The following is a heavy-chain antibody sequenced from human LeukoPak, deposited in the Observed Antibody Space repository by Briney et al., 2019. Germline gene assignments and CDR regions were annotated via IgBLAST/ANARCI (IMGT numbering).Heavy chain of an antibody. Sequence: AGGSLRLSCAASGFTFSSYAMHWVRQAPGKGLEWVAVISYDGSNKYYADSVKGRFTISRDNSKNTLYLQMNSLRAEDTTVYYCARESAYGEYFQHWGQGTLVTVSS. CDR1: GFTFSSYA. CDR2: ISYDGSNK. J-gene: IGHJ1*01. CDR3: ARESAYGEYFQH. D-gene: IGHD2-8*01. V-gene: IGHV3-30*04.